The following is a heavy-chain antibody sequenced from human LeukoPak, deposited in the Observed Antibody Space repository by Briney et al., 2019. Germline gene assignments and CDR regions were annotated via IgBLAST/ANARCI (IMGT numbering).Heavy chain of an antibody. D-gene: IGHD7-27*01. CDR1: GDSINSSDYY. V-gene: IGHV4-39*01. CDR2: IYYTGST. Sequence: PSETLSLTCNVSGDSINSSDYYWGWIRRPPGEGLEWIGTIYYTGSTYYKPYLKSRLTISVDSSKNQFSLKMNSVTAADTGVYYCARHGNWGPFDYWGQGTLVTVSS. J-gene: IGHJ4*02. CDR3: ARHGNWGPFDY.